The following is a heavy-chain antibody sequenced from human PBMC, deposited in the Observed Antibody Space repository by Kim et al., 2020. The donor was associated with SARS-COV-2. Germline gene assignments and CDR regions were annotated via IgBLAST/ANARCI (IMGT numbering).Heavy chain of an antibody. CDR3: ARGGRAYNWFDP. Sequence: NDAQKFQGRVTITADKSTSTAYMELSSLRSEDTAVYYCARGGRAYNWFDPWGQGTLVTVSS. D-gene: IGHD3-16*01. V-gene: IGHV1-69*04. J-gene: IGHJ5*02.